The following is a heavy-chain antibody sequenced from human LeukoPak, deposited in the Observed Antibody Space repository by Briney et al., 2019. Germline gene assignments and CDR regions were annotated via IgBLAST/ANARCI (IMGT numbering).Heavy chain of an antibody. D-gene: IGHD5/OR15-5a*01. CDR3: ARVYARRYYFDY. CDR2: INPNSGGT. J-gene: IGHJ4*02. Sequence: ASVKVSCKASGYTFTGYYMHWVRQAPGQGLEWMGWINPNSGGTNYAHKFQGRVTMTRDTSISTAYMELSRLRSDDTAVYYCARVYARRYYFDYWGQGTLVTVSS. CDR1: GYTFTGYY. V-gene: IGHV1-2*07.